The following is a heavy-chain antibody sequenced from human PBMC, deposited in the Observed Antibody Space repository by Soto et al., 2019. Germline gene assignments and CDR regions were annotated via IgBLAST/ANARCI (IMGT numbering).Heavy chain of an antibody. Sequence: PGGSLRLSCAASGFTFSSYAMSWVRQAPGKGLEWVSAISGSGGSTYYADSVKGRFTISSDNSKNTLYLQMNSLRAEDTAVYYCAKAISLSGRDDYGGNSEPCDYWGQGTLVTGSS. J-gene: IGHJ4*02. CDR2: ISGSGGST. V-gene: IGHV3-23*01. CDR1: GFTFSSYA. D-gene: IGHD4-17*01. CDR3: AKAISLSGRDDYGGNSEPCDY.